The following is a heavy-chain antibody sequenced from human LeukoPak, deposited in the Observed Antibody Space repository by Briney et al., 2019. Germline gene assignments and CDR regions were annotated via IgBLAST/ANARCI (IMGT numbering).Heavy chain of an antibody. J-gene: IGHJ6*02. CDR1: GYTFTSYG. D-gene: IGHD6-19*01. Sequence: ASVKVSCKASGYTFTSYGISWVRQAPGQGLEWMGWISAYNGNTNYAQKLQGRVTMTTDTSTSTAYMEVRSLRSDDTAVYYCAREVYSSEVNYYYYGMDVWGQGTTVTVSS. V-gene: IGHV1-18*01. CDR3: AREVYSSEVNYYYYGMDV. CDR2: ISAYNGNT.